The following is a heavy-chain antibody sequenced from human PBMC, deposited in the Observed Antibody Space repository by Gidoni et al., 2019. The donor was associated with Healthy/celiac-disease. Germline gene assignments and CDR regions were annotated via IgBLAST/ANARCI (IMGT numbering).Heavy chain of an antibody. J-gene: IGHJ4*02. Sequence: QVQLVQSGAEGKRPGASGKVSCKAAGYTVTVYYMHGVRQAPGQGLEWMGCINPNSGGTNYAQKFQGWVTMTRDTSISTAYMELSRLRSDDTAVYYCACGSGSYDMDYWGQGTLVTVSS. CDR3: ACGSGSYDMDY. V-gene: IGHV1-2*04. CDR1: GYTVTVYY. CDR2: INPNSGGT. D-gene: IGHD3-10*01.